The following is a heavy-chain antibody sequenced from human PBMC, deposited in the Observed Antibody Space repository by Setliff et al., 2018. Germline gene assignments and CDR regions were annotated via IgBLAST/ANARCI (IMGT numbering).Heavy chain of an antibody. CDR2: ISSGSTYI. CDR1: GFTFNNFA. D-gene: IGHD2-15*01. Sequence: PGGSLRLSCVASGFTFNNFAFNWVRQAPGKGLEWVSSISSGSTYIYYADSVKGRFTISRDNANNSLYLQMNSLRAEDTAMYYCARFACNGGSCYLSASDHWGQGALVTVSS. V-gene: IGHV3-21*06. J-gene: IGHJ4*02. CDR3: ARFACNGGSCYLSASDH.